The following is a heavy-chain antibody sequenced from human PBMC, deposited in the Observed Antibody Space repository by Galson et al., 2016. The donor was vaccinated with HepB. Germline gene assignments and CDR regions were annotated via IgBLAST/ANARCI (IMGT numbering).Heavy chain of an antibody. Sequence: SLRLSCAASGFSFSSHWMTWVRQAPGKGLEWVANIKQDGSEKYYVDSLKGRFTISRDNAKNSLDLQMSSLRAEDTAIYYCARYSESCHGWEYWGQGTLVTVSS. CDR2: IKQDGSEK. V-gene: IGHV3-7*01. CDR3: ARYSESCHGWEY. CDR1: GFSFSSHW. D-gene: IGHD1-26*01. J-gene: IGHJ4*02.